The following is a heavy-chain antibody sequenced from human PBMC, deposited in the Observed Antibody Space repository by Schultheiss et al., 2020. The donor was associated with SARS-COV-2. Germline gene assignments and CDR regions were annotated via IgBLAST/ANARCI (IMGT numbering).Heavy chain of an antibody. Sequence: SQTLSLTCTVSGGSISSYYWSWIRQPPGKGLEWIGYIYHSGSTNYNPSLKSRVTMSVDTSKNQFSLKLSSVTAADTAVYYCAKGQYYYDSSGHDYWGQGTLVTVSS. CDR1: GGSISSYY. CDR3: AKGQYYYDSSGHDY. J-gene: IGHJ4*02. CDR2: IYHSGST. D-gene: IGHD3-22*01. V-gene: IGHV4-59*12.